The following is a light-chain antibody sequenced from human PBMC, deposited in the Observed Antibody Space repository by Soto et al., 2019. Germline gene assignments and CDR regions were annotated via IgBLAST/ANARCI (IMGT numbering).Light chain of an antibody. V-gene: IGLV2-14*01. CDR3: SSYTSASTPLV. J-gene: IGLJ2*01. CDR1: GSDVGGYNY. CDR2: DVS. Sequence: QSALTQPASVSGSPGQSITISCTGTGSDVGGYNYVSWYQQHPGKAPKVMIYDVSNRPSGVSNRFSGSKSGNTASLTISGPQAEDEADYYCSSYTSASTPLVFGGGNKLTVL.